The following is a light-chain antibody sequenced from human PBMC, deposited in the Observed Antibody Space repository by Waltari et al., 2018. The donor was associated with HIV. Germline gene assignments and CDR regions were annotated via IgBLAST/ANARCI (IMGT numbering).Light chain of an antibody. CDR1: SVGSKT. J-gene: IGLJ2*01. Sequence: SYVLTQPPSVSVAPGQTAMITCGGNSVGSKTVHGYHQQPGQAPVLVVYDDGDRPSGIPERFYDSNAANSAALTISRVEDGDEADYYCQVYDGNSVIFAGGTKLTVL. CDR3: QVYDGNSVI. CDR2: DDG. V-gene: IGLV3-21*02.